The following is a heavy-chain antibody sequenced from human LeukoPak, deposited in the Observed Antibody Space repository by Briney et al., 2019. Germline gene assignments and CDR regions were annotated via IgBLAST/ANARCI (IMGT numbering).Heavy chain of an antibody. CDR1: GSTFSSYS. J-gene: IGHJ4*02. V-gene: IGHV3-21*04. CDR2: ISSSSSYI. Sequence: GGSLRLSCAASGSTFSSYSMNWVRQAPGKGLEWVSSISSSSSYIYYADSVKGRFTISRDNAKNSLYLQMNSLRAEDTAVYYCARDYTGLLWFGELWYYFDYWGQGTLVAVSS. CDR3: ARDYTGLLWFGELWYYFDY. D-gene: IGHD3-10*01.